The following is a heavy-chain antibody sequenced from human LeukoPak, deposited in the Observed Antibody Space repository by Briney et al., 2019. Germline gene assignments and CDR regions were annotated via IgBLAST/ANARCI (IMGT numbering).Heavy chain of an antibody. J-gene: IGHJ3*02. CDR3: VGYCSSTSCSDAFDI. Sequence: SETLSLTCAVYGGSFSGYYWSWIRQPPGKGLEWIGEINHSGSTNYNPSLKSRVIISVDTSKNQFSLKLSSVTAADTAVYYCVGYCSSTSCSDAFDIWGQGTMVTVSS. CDR2: INHSGST. CDR1: GGSFSGYY. D-gene: IGHD2-2*01. V-gene: IGHV4-34*01.